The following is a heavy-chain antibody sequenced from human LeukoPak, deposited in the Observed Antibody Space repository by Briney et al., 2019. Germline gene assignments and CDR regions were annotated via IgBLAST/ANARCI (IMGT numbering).Heavy chain of an antibody. D-gene: IGHD6-13*01. CDR2: IYYSGTT. CDR3: ARRLAVTGRYYFDY. J-gene: IGHJ4*02. CDR1: GGSISTYY. V-gene: IGHV4-59*01. Sequence: SETLSLTCTVSGGSISTYYWTWIRQPPGKGLGWIGYIYYSGTTNYNPSLKSRVTMSVDTSKNQFSLRLNSVTAADTAVYYCARRLAVTGRYYFDYWGPGTLVTVPS.